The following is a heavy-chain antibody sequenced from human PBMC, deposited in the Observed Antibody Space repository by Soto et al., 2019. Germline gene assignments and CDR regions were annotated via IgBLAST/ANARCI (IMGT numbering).Heavy chain of an antibody. J-gene: IGHJ6*02. Sequence: QVQLVQSGAEVKKPGASVKVSCKASGYTFTSYGLSWVRQAPGQGLEWMGWISAYNGNTNYAQKLQGRVTMTTDTSTSTAYMELRSLRSDDTAVYYCARDCITIFGVFTHYYFYGMDVWGQGTTVTVSS. D-gene: IGHD3-3*01. CDR2: ISAYNGNT. V-gene: IGHV1-18*01. CDR1: GYTFTSYG. CDR3: ARDCITIFGVFTHYYFYGMDV.